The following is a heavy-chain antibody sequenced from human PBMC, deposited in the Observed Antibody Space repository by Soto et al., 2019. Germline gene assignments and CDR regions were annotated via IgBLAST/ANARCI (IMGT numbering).Heavy chain of an antibody. CDR1: GYTFTSYD. V-gene: IGHV1-8*01. CDR3: ARERTGTTRMDV. J-gene: IGHJ6*02. D-gene: IGHD1-1*01. Sequence: QVQLVQSGAEVKKPGASVKVSCKASGYTFTSYDINWVRQATGPGLEWMGWMNPNRGNTGYAPKFQGRVTMTRNTSISTAYMELSSLRAEDTAVYYCARERTGTTRMDVWGQGTTVTVSS. CDR2: MNPNRGNT.